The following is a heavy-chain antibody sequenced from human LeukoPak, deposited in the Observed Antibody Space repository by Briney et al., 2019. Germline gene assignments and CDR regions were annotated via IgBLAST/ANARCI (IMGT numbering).Heavy chain of an antibody. Sequence: GGSLRLSCAASGFTFSSHWLHWVRQPPGKGLEWVARINPDGSTTTHADSVKGRFTVSRDNTKNTLFPQMDSLRAEDTAVYYCAREPYGDTCSDYWGQGTLVTVSS. J-gene: IGHJ4*02. CDR2: INPDGSTT. V-gene: IGHV3-74*01. D-gene: IGHD5-24*01. CDR1: GFTFSSHW. CDR3: AREPYGDTCSDY.